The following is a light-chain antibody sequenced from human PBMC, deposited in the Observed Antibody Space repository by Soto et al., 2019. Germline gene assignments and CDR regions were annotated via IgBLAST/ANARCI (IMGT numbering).Light chain of an antibody. CDR3: QQRSNWPPLT. V-gene: IGKV3-11*01. CDR1: QSVGSY. Sequence: EIVLTQSPATLSLSPGERATLSCRASQSVGSYLAWYQHKPGQAPRLLIYDASIRATGIPARFSGSGSGTDFTLTIRRLEPEDFSVYYYQQRSNWPPLTFGGGTKVEIK. CDR2: DAS. J-gene: IGKJ4*01.